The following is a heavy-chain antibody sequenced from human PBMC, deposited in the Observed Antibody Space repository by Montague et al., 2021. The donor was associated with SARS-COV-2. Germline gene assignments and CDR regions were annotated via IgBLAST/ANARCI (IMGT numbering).Heavy chain of an antibody. CDR1: GFTFSDYY. D-gene: IGHD2-8*02. CDR2: ISSSSRYT. J-gene: IGHJ4*02. CDR3: ASMGHGTGGVCFAHYFDY. Sequence: SLRLSCAASGFTFSDYYMSWIRQAPGRGLEWASYISSSSRYTNYADSVKGRFTISRDNTKNSLSLQMNSLRAEDTAVYYCASMGHGTGGVCFAHYFDYWGQGARVTVSS. V-gene: IGHV3-11*03.